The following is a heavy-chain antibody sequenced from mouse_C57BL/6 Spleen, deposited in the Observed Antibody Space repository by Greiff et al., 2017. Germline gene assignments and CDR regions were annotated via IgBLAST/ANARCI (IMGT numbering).Heavy chain of an antibody. CDR2: IYPGSGRI. CDR3: ARHPNYYGSSPYAMDY. CDR1: GYTFTEYT. V-gene: IGHV1-62-2*01. J-gene: IGHJ4*01. Sequence: VQLQQSGAELVKPGASVKLSCKASGYTFTEYTIHWVKQRPGQGLEWIGCIYPGSGRIKYNEKFKDKATLTADNSSSTAYMELSRLTSEDSAVFFCARHPNYYGSSPYAMDYWGQETSVTVSS. D-gene: IGHD1-1*01.